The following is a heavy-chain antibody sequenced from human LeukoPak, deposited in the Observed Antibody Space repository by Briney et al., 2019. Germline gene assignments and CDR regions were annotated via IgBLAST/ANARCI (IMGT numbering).Heavy chain of an antibody. V-gene: IGHV4-59*01. CDR1: GGSISSYY. CDR2: IYYSGST. D-gene: IGHD1-26*01. J-gene: IGHJ4*02. CDR3: ARLYSGSYFTFDY. Sequence: SETLSLTCTVSGGSISSYYWTWIRQPPGKGLEWIGYIYYSGSTKYNPSLQSRVTISVDTSKNQFSLKLTSLTAADTAVYYCARLYSGSYFTFDYWGQGTLVTVSS.